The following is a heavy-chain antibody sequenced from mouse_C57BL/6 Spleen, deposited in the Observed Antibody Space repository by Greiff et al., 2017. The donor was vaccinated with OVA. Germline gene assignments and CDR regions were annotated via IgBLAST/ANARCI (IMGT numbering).Heavy chain of an antibody. V-gene: IGHV5-17*01. D-gene: IGHD3-1*01. CDR1: GFTFSDYG. CDR2: ISSGSSTI. J-gene: IGHJ3*01. Sequence: EVMLVESGGGLVKPGGSLKLSCAASGFTFSDYGMHWVRQAPEKGLEWVAYISSGSSTIYYADTVKGRFTISRDNAKNTLFLQMTSLRSEDTAMYYCARPGTGMFAYWGQGTLVTVSA. CDR3: ARPGTGMFAY.